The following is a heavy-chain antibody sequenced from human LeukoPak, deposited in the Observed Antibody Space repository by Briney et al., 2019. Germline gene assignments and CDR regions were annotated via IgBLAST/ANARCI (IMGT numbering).Heavy chain of an antibody. CDR3: AASWTEVY. J-gene: IGHJ4*02. D-gene: IGHD1-1*01. CDR1: GLKFDDYA. V-gene: IGHV3-9*01. CDR2: ISWNSGSI. Sequence: GGSLRLSCVASGLKFDDYAVQWVRQAPGKGLEWVSGISWNSGSIAYADSVRGRFTISRDNAKNSLYLQMNSLRPEDTAFYYCAASWTEVYWGQGILVTVSS.